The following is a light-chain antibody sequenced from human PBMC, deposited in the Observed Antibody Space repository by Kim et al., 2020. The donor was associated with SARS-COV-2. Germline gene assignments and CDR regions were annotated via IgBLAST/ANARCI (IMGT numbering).Light chain of an antibody. Sequence: QSALTQPRSVSGSPGQSVAISCTGTSSDVGAYKFVSWYQQHPGKAPRLMIYEVGQRPSGVPDRFSGSKSGNTASLTISDLQPEDEGDYYCSSYAGAFSLVFGGGTQLTVL. CDR1: SSDVGAYKF. CDR2: EVG. V-gene: IGLV2-11*01. J-gene: IGLJ2*01. CDR3: SSYAGAFSLV.